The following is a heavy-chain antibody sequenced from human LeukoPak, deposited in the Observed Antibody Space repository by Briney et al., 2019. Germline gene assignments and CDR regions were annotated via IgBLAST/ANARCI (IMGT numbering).Heavy chain of an antibody. Sequence: ASETLSLTCTVSGGSISSGDYYWSWIRQPPGKGLEWIGYIYYSGSTYYNPSLKSRVTISVDTSKNQFSLKLSSVTAADTAVYYCARDSPSTGYGSGSYIDYWGQGTLVTVSS. V-gene: IGHV4-30-4*01. J-gene: IGHJ4*02. CDR3: ARDSPSTGYGSGSYIDY. D-gene: IGHD3-10*01. CDR1: GGSISSGDYY. CDR2: IYYSGST.